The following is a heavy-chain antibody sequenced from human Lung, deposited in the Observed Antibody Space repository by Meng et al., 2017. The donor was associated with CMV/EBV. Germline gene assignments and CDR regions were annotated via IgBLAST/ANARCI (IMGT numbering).Heavy chain of an antibody. CDR3: ASGLKYPEDYYGVDV. J-gene: IGHJ6*02. CDR2: ISYDGYNK. CDR1: GFTFKNYA. D-gene: IGHD2-2*02. V-gene: IGHV3-30-3*01. Sequence: SXKISCAASGFTFKNYAIHWLRQAPGKGLEWVAVISYDGYNKYYADSLKGRFTISRDNSKNTLYLQMNSLSAEDSAVYYCASGLKYPEDYYGVDVWGQGTTVTVSS.